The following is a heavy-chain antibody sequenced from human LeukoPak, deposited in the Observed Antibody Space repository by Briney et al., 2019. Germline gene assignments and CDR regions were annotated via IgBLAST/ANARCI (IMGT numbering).Heavy chain of an antibody. CDR3: ARSYYDFWSGYQDY. CDR2: IKRDGSAK. J-gene: IGHJ4*02. Sequence: GGSLRLSCAASGFTFSSYWMSWVRQAPGKGLQWVATIKRDGSAKFYVDSVKGRFIISRDNAENSLYLQMDSLGAEDTAVYYCARSYYDFWSGYQDYWGQGTLVTVSS. D-gene: IGHD3-3*01. CDR1: GFTFSSYW. V-gene: IGHV3-7*01.